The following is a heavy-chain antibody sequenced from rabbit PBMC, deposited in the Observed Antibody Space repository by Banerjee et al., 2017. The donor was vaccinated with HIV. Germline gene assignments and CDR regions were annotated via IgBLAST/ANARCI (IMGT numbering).Heavy chain of an antibody. J-gene: IGHJ4*01. D-gene: IGHD6-1*01. V-gene: IGHV1S45*01. Sequence: QEQLEESGGDLVKPEGSLTLTCTASGFSFSSSYWICWVHQAPGKGLEWIACIATGSLGSTYYASWAKGRFTISKTSSTTVTLQMTSLTAADTATYFCVRRKDTYGYAGYLKLWGQGTLVTVS. CDR1: GFSFSSSYW. CDR3: VRRKDTYGYAGYLKL. CDR2: IATGSLGST.